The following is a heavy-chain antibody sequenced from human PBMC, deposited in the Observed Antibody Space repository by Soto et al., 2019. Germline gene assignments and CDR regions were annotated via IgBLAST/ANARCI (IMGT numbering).Heavy chain of an antibody. CDR2: INSDGSGI. CDR3: ERGASGRYYMDV. D-gene: IGHD3-10*01. J-gene: IGHJ6*03. CDR1: GFTFSNYW. V-gene: IGHV3-74*01. Sequence: EVQLVESGGGLVQPGGSLRLSCAASGFTFSNYWIHWVRQAPGKWLVWVSRINSDGSGINYADSGRGRFTISRDNAKNTLYLQVNSLGAEDTAVYYCERGASGRYYMDVWGKGTTVTVSS.